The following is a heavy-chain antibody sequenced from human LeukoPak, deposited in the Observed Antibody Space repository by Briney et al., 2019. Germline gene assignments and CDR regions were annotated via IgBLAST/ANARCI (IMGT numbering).Heavy chain of an antibody. CDR3: ARGGGYCSGGSCRVYFQH. Sequence: ASVKVSCKASGYTFTGYYMHWVRRAPGQGLEWMGWINPNSGGTNYAQKFQGWVTMTRDTSISTAYMELSRLRSDNTAVYYCARGGGYCSGGSCRVYFQHWGQGTLVTVSS. D-gene: IGHD2-15*01. CDR2: INPNSGGT. CDR1: GYTFTGYY. J-gene: IGHJ1*01. V-gene: IGHV1-2*04.